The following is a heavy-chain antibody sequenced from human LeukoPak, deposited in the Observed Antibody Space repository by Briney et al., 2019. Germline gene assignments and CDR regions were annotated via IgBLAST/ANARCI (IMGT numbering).Heavy chain of an antibody. CDR2: ISAYNGNT. CDR1: GYTFTSYG. Sequence: ASVKVSCKASGYTFTSYGISWVRQAPGQGLEWMGWISAYNGNTNYAQKLQGRVTITTDTSTSTAYMELRSLRSDDTAVYYCARDAPHSGSYSDFDYWGQGTLVTVSS. CDR3: ARDAPHSGSYSDFDY. V-gene: IGHV1-18*01. D-gene: IGHD1-26*01. J-gene: IGHJ4*02.